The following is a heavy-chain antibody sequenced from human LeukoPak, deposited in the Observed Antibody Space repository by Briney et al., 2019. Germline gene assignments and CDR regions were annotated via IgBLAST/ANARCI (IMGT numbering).Heavy chain of an antibody. CDR1: GGSISRSY. D-gene: IGHD4-17*01. CDR2: MYTSGST. CDR3: AVDYAGGRHY. J-gene: IGHJ4*02. V-gene: IGHV4-4*07. Sequence: WRTLSLTNTVSGGSISRSYWSWIRQPAGKELEWIGRMYTSGSTNYNPSLKSRVTMSVDTSKNQFSLKLSSVTAADTAVYYCAVDYAGGRHYWGQGTLVTVSS.